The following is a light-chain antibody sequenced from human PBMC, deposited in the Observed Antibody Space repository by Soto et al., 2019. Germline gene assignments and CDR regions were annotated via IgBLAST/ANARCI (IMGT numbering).Light chain of an antibody. CDR3: CSYAGSSTFWV. CDR1: SSDVGSYNL. Sequence: QSALTQPASVSGSPGQSITISCTGTSSDVGSYNLVSWYQQHPGKAPKLMIYEVSKRPSGVSNRFSGSKSGNTASLTISGLQAEDEADYYCCSYAGSSTFWVFGGGTNLTVL. V-gene: IGLV2-23*02. CDR2: EVS. J-gene: IGLJ3*02.